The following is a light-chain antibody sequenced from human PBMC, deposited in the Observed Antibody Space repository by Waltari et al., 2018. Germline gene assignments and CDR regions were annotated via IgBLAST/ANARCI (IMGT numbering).Light chain of an antibody. V-gene: IGLV3-19*01. CDR2: GKN. CDR3: NSRDSSGNHLGVV. J-gene: IGLJ2*01. Sequence: SSELTHDPAVSVALGQTVRITCQGESLRSYYASWYQQKPGQAPVLVIYGKNNRPSGSPDRFSGSSSGNTASLTITGAQAEDEADYYCNSRDSSGNHLGVVFGGGTKLTVL. CDR1: SLRSYY.